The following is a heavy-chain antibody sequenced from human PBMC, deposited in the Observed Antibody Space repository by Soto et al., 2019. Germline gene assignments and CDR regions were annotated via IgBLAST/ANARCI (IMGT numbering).Heavy chain of an antibody. CDR1: GFTFSSHA. CDR2: ISGSGGST. J-gene: IGHJ4*02. CDR3: AKDTKVATIRAYYFDY. D-gene: IGHD5-12*01. V-gene: IGHV3-23*01. Sequence: PGGSLRLSCAASGFTFSSHAMSWVRQAPGKGLEWVSAISGSGGSTYYADSVKGRFTISRDNSKNTLYLQMNSLRAEDTAVYYCAKDTKVATIRAYYFDYWGQGTLVSVSS.